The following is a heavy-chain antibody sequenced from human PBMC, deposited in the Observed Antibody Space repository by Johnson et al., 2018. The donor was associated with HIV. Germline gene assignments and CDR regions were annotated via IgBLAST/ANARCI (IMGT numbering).Heavy chain of an antibody. CDR1: GFTFSNYG. J-gene: IGHJ3*02. CDR3: AKVAVATAAGGVPLDI. Sequence: QEQLVESGGGVVQPGGSLRFSCAAFGFTFSNYGMHWVRQAPGKGLEWVAFIRYDGSNKYYVDSVKGRFTISRDNSKNTLYLQMNSLRAEDTALYYCAKVAVATAAGGVPLDIWGPGTMVTVSA. D-gene: IGHD6-13*01. CDR2: IRYDGSNK. V-gene: IGHV3-30*02.